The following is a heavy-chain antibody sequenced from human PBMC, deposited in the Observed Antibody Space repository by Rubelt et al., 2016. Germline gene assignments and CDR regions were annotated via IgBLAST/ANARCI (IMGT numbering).Heavy chain of an antibody. Sequence: QVQLQESGPGLVKPSETLSLTCTVSGGSISSYYWSWIRQPPGKGLEWIGYIYYSGSTNYNPSLKSRITISVDMSKKQFSPGLSSVTAADTAVYFCARPPDVYGVDVWGQGTTVTVSS. V-gene: IGHV4-59*12. CDR2: IYYSGST. CDR1: GGSISSYY. CDR3: ARPPDVYGVDV. J-gene: IGHJ6*02.